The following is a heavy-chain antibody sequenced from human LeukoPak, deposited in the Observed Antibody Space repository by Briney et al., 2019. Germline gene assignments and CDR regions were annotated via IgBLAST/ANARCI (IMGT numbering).Heavy chain of an antibody. CDR2: IKSKTDGGTT. J-gene: IGHJ4*02. CDR3: TTGFYDYVWGSYRYTVYFDY. CDR1: GFTFSNAW. D-gene: IGHD3-16*02. Sequence: PGGSLRLSCAASGFTFSNAWMSWVRQAPGKGLEWVGRIKSKTDGGTTDYAAPVKGRFTISRDDSKNTLYLQMNSLKTEDTAVYYCTTGFYDYVWGSYRYTVYFDYWGQGTLVTVSS. V-gene: IGHV3-15*01.